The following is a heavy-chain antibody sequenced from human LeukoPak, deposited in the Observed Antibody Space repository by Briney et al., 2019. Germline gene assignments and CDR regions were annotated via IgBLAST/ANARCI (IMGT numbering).Heavy chain of an antibody. CDR1: GYTFTSYG. V-gene: IGHV1-18*01. J-gene: IGHJ4*02. D-gene: IGHD4-17*01. Sequence: GASVKVSCKASGYTFTSYGISWVRQAPGQGLEWMGWISAYNGNTNYAQKLQGRVTMTTDTSTSTAYMELRSLRSDDTAVYYCARGLNRNDYGDYGYWGQGTLVIVSS. CDR2: ISAYNGNT. CDR3: ARGLNRNDYGDYGY.